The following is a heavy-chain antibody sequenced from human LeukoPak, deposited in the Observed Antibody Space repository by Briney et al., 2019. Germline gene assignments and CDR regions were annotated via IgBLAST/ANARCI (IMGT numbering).Heavy chain of an antibody. J-gene: IGHJ4*02. CDR3: ARDPLRYLRVGHYDY. V-gene: IGHV3-21*01. D-gene: IGHD3-9*01. CDR2: IHYGISHI. Sequence: GGSLRLSCAASGFTFSNSAMRWVRQVPGKWLEWVSSIHYGISHIYYAASVRGRFTISRDNARNSVYLQMNSLRVEDTAVYYCARDPLRYLRVGHYDYWGQGTLVAVSS. CDR1: GFTFSNSA.